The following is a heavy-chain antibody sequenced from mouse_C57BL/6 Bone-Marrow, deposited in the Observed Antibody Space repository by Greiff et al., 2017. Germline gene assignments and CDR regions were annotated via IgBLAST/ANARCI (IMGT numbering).Heavy chain of an antibody. Sequence: VQLKESGGGLVKPGGSLKLSCAASGFTFSSYAMSWVRQTPEKRLGWVATISDGGSYTYYPDNVKGRFTISRDNAKNNLYLQMSHLKSEDTAMYYCARDERFAYWGQGTLVTVSA. V-gene: IGHV5-4*01. J-gene: IGHJ3*01. CDR2: ISDGGSYT. CDR1: GFTFSSYA. CDR3: ARDERFAY.